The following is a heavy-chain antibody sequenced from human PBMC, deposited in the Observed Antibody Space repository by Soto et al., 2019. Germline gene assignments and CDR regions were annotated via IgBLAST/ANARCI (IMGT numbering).Heavy chain of an antibody. Sequence: ASVKVSCKASGYTFTSYYMHWVRQAPGQGLEWMGIINPSGGSTSYAQKFQGRVTMTRDTSTSTVYMELSSLRSEDTAVYYCARLPKIQLWSDYYSSMDVCGQGTTVTISS. CDR2: INPSGGST. CDR3: ARLPKIQLWSDYYSSMDV. D-gene: IGHD5-18*01. CDR1: GYTFTSYY. J-gene: IGHJ6*02. V-gene: IGHV1-46*01.